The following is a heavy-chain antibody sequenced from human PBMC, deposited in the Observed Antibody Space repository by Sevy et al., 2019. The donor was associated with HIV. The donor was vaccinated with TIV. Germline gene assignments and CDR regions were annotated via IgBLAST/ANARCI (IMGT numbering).Heavy chain of an antibody. J-gene: IGHJ6*03. D-gene: IGHD3-22*01. CDR2: ISGSGVST. CDR3: VKWGGGHYDPGEIGYYFYYYNMDV. CDR1: GFSFDSYG. V-gene: IGHV3-23*01. Sequence: GGSLRLSCAVSGFSFDSYGMTWVRQAPGKGLEWVSGISGSGVSTYYADSVKGRFIISRDNSKNTLYLQMNSLRSEDTAIYYRVKWGGGHYDPGEIGYYFYYYNMDVWGKGTTVTVSS.